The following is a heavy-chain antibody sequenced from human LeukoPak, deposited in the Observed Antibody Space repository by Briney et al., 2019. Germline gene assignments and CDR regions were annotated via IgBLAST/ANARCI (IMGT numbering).Heavy chain of an antibody. V-gene: IGHV1-69*01. J-gene: IGHJ4*02. Sequence: ASVTVSCTASGGTFSSYAISWVRQAPGQGLEWMGGIIPIFGTANYAQKFQGRVTITADESTSTAYMELSSLRSEDTAVYYCMGYVWGSYRYRDYWGQGTLVTVSS. D-gene: IGHD3-16*02. CDR1: GGTFSSYA. CDR3: MGYVWGSYRYRDY. CDR2: IIPIFGTA.